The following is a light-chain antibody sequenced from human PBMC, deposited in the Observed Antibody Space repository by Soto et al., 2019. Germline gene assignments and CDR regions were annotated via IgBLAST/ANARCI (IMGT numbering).Light chain of an antibody. CDR3: AAWDDGLNDGV. CDR2: SNN. J-gene: IGLJ2*01. V-gene: IGLV1-44*01. Sequence: QSVLTQPPSASGTPGQRVTISCSGSSSNIGSNTVNWYQQLPGTAPKLLIYSNNQRPSGVPDRFSGSKSGTSASLAIRGLKWEYGADYYCAAWDDGLNDGVSGGGPQLPVL. CDR1: SSNIGSNT.